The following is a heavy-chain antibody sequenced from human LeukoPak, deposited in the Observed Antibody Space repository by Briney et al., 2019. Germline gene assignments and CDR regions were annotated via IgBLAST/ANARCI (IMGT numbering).Heavy chain of an antibody. J-gene: IGHJ6*03. V-gene: IGHV3-21*01. D-gene: IGHD3-3*01. CDR2: ISSSSSYI. Sequence: GGSLRLSCAASGFTFSSYSMNWVRQAPGKGLEWVSSISSSSSYIYYADSVKGRFTISRDNAKNSLYLQMNSLRAEDTAVYYCARVGYDFGEGYYMDVWGKGTTVTVSS. CDR1: GFTFSSYS. CDR3: ARVGYDFGEGYYMDV.